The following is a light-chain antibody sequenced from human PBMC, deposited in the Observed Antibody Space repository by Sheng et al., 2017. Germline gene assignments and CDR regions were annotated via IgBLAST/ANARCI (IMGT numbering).Light chain of an antibody. V-gene: IGKV1-12*01. CDR3: QQAQSFPIT. J-gene: IGKJ5*01. CDR1: LDISNW. CDR2: AAS. Sequence: DIQMTQSPSSVSASVGDRVTITCRASLDISNWLAWYQQKPGKVPKLLIYAASTLQSGVPSRFSGSGSGTDFTLTISGLQPEDFGTYFCQQAQSFPITFGQGTRLEIK.